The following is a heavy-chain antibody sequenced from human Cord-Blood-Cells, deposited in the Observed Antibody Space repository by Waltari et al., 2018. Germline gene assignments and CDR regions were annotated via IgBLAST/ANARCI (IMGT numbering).Heavy chain of an antibody. CDR2: INPNSGGT. Sequence: QVQLVQSGAEVKKPGASVKVSCKASGYTFPGYSMHWVRQAPGQGLEWMGWINPNSGGTNYAQKFQGRVTMTRDTSISTAYMELSRLRSDDTAVYYCAREDIVVVPDAFDIWGQGTMVTVSS. V-gene: IGHV1-2*02. D-gene: IGHD2-2*01. CDR3: AREDIVVVPDAFDI. J-gene: IGHJ3*02. CDR1: GYTFPGYS.